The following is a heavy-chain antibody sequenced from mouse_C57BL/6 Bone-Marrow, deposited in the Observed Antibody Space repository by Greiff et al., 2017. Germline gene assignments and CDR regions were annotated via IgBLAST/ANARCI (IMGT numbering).Heavy chain of an antibody. D-gene: IGHD2-4*01. V-gene: IGHV5-6*02. J-gene: IGHJ2*01. CDR1: GFTFSSYG. CDR2: ISSGGSYT. Sequence: EVKLVESGGDLVKPGGSLKLSCAASGFTFSSYGMSWVRQTPDKRLEWVATISSGGSYTYYPDRVQGRFTISRDNAKNTLYLQMSRLKSEDTAMYYVARQVIYYDYDDTFDYWGQGTTLTVSS. CDR3: ARQVIYYDYDDTFDY.